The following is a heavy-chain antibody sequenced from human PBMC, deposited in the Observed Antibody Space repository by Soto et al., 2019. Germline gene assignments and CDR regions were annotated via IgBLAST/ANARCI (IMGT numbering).Heavy chain of an antibody. CDR3: ARVPVKYYYGMDV. V-gene: IGHV3-66*01. CDR1: GFTVSSNY. Sequence: GGSLRLSCAAPGFTVSSNYMSWVRQAPGKGLEWVSVIYSGGSTYYADSVKGRFTISRDNSKNTLYLQMNSLRAEDTAVYYCARVPVKYYYGMDVWGQGTTVTVSS. J-gene: IGHJ6*02. CDR2: IYSGGST.